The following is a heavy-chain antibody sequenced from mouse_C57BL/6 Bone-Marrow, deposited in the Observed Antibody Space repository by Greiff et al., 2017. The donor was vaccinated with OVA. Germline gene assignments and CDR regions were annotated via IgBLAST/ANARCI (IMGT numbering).Heavy chain of an antibody. Sequence: QVQLQQSGPGLVQPSQSLSITCTVSGFSLTSYGVHWVRQSPGKGLEWLGVIWSGGSTDYNAAFISRLSISKDNSKSQVFFKKNSLQADDAAIYYCARNGTGSWFAYWGQGTLVTVSA. D-gene: IGHD4-1*01. CDR1: GFSLTSYG. J-gene: IGHJ3*01. CDR2: IWSGGST. V-gene: IGHV2-2*01. CDR3: ARNGTGSWFAY.